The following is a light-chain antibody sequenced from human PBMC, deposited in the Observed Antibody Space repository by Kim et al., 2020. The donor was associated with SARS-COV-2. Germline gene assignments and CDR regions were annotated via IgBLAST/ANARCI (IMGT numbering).Light chain of an antibody. CDR1: HSVSSN. V-gene: IGKV3-15*01. J-gene: IGKJ2*02. CDR3: QQYNDWCT. CDR2: GAS. Sequence: EVVMTQSPATLSVSPGERATLSCRASHSVSSNLAWYQQKPGQAPRLLIYGASTRATAIPARFSGSGSGTEFTLTISSLQSEDFAIYFCQQYNDWCTFGQGTKLEIK.